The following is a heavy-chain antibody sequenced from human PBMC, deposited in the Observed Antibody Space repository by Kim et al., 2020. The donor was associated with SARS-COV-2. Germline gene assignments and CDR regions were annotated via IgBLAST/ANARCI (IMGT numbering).Heavy chain of an antibody. V-gene: IGHV4-4*07. CDR3: ARDHADQWAVAGTGWFDP. Sequence: SETLSLTCTVSGVSISSYYWCWIRQAAGKGLEWIGRISSTGATNYNPSLMSRLTMSLDTSKNQLSLMLTSVTAAATALYHCARDHADQWAVAGTGWFDPWGQGDLVTVSS. J-gene: IGHJ5*02. D-gene: IGHD6-19*01. CDR2: ISSTGAT. CDR1: GVSISSYY.